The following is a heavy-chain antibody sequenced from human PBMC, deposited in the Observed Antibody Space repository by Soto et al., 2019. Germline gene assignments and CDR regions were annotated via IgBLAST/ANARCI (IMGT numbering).Heavy chain of an antibody. CDR1: GGSISSYY. CDR3: ARNRQWLAWDY. CDR2: IYYSGST. D-gene: IGHD6-19*01. J-gene: IGHJ4*02. V-gene: IGHV4-59*01. Sequence: SETLSLTCTVSGGSISSYYWSWIRQPPGKGLEWIGYIYYSGSTNYNPSLKSRVTISVDTSKNQFSLKLSSVTAADTAVYYCARNRQWLAWDYWGQGTLVTVSS.